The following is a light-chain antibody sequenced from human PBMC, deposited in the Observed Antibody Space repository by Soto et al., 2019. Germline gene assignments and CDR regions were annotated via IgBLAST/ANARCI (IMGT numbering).Light chain of an antibody. CDR3: SSYTSSSTVV. CDR1: SSDVGGYHY. CDR2: EVS. Sequence: QSALTQPASVSGSPGQSITISCTGTSSDVGGYHYVSWYQQHPGKAPKLMIYEVSNRSSGVSNRFSGSKSGNTASLIISGLQAEDEADYYCSSYTSSSTVVFGGGTKLTVL. J-gene: IGLJ2*01. V-gene: IGLV2-14*01.